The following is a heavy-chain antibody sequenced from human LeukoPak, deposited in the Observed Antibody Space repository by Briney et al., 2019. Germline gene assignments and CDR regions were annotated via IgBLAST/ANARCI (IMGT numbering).Heavy chain of an antibody. V-gene: IGHV4-31*03. CDR1: GGSIISGGYY. CDR3: ARGAGGDWGGLDY. J-gene: IGHJ4*02. Sequence: SQTLSLTCTVSGGSIISGGYYWSWIRQHPGKGLEWIGYIYYSGGTYYNPSLKSRVTISVDKSKNQFSLKLSSVTAADTAVYYCARGAGGDWGGLDYWGQGTLVTVSS. D-gene: IGHD2-21*02. CDR2: IYYSGGT.